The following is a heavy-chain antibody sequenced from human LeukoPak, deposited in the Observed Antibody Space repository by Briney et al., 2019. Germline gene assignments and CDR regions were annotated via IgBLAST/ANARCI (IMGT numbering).Heavy chain of an antibody. V-gene: IGHV3-53*01. D-gene: IGHD2-15*01. Sequence: PGGSLRLSCAASGFTVSSNYMSWVRQAPGKGLEWVSVIYTGGSTYYADSVKGRFTISRDNSKNTLYLQMNSLRAEDTAVYYCARDLRGSNWFDPWGQGTLVTVSS. CDR2: IYTGGST. CDR1: GFTVSSNY. J-gene: IGHJ5*02. CDR3: ARDLRGSNWFDP.